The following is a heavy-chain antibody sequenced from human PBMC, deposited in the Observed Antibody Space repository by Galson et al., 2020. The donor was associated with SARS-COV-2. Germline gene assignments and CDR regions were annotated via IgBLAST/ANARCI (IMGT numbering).Heavy chain of an antibody. Sequence: GGSLRLSCVASGFTFNSYAMSWVRQAPGKGLEWVSSVSASGRSIYYATSVKGRFTISRDNSKNTLYLQMNSLRAEDAAVYYCARYCIPTAGYLVDNWGQGTLVTVSS. CDR2: VSASGRSI. J-gene: IGHJ4*02. D-gene: IGHD2-15*01. CDR1: GFTFNSYA. CDR3: ARYCIPTAGYLVDN. V-gene: IGHV3-23*01.